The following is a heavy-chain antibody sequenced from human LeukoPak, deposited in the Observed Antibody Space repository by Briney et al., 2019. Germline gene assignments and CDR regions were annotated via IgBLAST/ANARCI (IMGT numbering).Heavy chain of an antibody. CDR3: ARDPQSSQQLVSY. V-gene: IGHV3-53*01. CDR1: GFTVSSKY. J-gene: IGHJ4*02. Sequence: GGSLRLSCAASGFTVSSKYMPWVRQVPGKGLEWVSVIYSDGSTYYADSVKGRFTISRDNSKNTLYLQMNSLRAEDTAVYYCARDPQSSQQLVSYWGQGTLVTVSS. D-gene: IGHD6-13*01. CDR2: IYSDGST.